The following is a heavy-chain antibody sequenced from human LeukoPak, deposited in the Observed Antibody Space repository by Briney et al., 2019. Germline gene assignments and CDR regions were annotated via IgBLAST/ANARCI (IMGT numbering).Heavy chain of an antibody. D-gene: IGHD6-25*01. CDR2: IKQDGSEK. J-gene: IGHJ6*03. Sequence: GGSLRLSCAASGFTFSSYWMSWVRQAPGKGLEWVANIKQDGSEKYYVDSVKGRFTISRDNAKNSLYLQMNSLRADDTAVYYCARFAAGGSYYYYMDVWGKGTTVTVSS. CDR3: ARFAAGGSYYYYMDV. CDR1: GFTFSSYW. V-gene: IGHV3-7*01.